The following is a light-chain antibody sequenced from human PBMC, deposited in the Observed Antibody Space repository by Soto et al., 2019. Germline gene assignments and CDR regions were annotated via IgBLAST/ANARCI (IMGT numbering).Light chain of an antibody. Sequence: QSVLTHPPSVSWAPGDRVTISCTGSSSNIGAGYDVHWYQQRPGTAPKLLIYGNKNRPSGVPDRFSGSKSGTSASLAITGLQAEDEADYYCQSYDSSLSVYYVFGTGTKVTVL. CDR3: QSYDSSLSVYYV. J-gene: IGLJ1*01. CDR1: SSNIGAGYD. CDR2: GNK. V-gene: IGLV1-40*01.